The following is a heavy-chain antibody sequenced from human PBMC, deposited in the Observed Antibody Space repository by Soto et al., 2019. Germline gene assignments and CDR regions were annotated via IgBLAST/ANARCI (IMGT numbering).Heavy chain of an antibody. CDR2: ISHDGSRQ. J-gene: IGHJ4*02. CDR1: GFTFRTYG. CDR3: AKIVSSASSGDY. Sequence: QVQLVESGGGVVQPGTSLRLSCAASGFTFRTYGMHWVRQAPGKGLEWVAVISHDGSRQYYADSVKGRFTISRDHSKSTLYLQMNSLRAEDTAVDYCAKIVSSASSGDYWGQGALVTVSS. D-gene: IGHD6-25*01. V-gene: IGHV3-30*18.